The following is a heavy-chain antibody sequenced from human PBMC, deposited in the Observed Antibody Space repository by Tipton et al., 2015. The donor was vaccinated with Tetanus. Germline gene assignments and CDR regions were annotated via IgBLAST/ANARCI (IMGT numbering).Heavy chain of an antibody. V-gene: IGHV1-69*01. D-gene: IGHD3-22*01. CDR1: GGTFSSYA. CDR2: IIPIFGTA. CDR3: ARLSRQETYYDSSGSYYFDY. J-gene: IGHJ4*02. Sequence: QVQLVQSGAEVKKPGSSVKVSCKASGGTFSSYAISWVRQAPGQGLEWMGGIIPIFGTANCAQKFQGRVTITADESTSTAYMELSSLRSEDTAVYYCARLSRQETYYDSSGSYYFDYWGQGTLVTVSS.